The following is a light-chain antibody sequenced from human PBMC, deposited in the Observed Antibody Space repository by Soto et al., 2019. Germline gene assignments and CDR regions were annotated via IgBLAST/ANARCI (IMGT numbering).Light chain of an antibody. CDR3: MQGTHWPPVT. V-gene: IGKV2-30*01. CDR1: QSLVYSDGNTY. CDR2: KVS. Sequence: DVVITQSPLSLPVTLGQPASISCRSNQSLVYSDGNTYLSWFQLRPGQSPRRLIYKVSNRDSGVPDRFSGSGSGTDFTLKISRVEADDVGVYYCMQGTHWPPVTFGQGTKVEIK. J-gene: IGKJ1*01.